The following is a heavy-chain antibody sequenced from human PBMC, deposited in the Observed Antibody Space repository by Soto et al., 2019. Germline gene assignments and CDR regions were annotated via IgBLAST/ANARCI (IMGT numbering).Heavy chain of an antibody. CDR1: GGTFSSYA. Sequence: GASVKVSCKASGGTFSSYAISWVRQAPGQGLEWMGGIIPIFGTANYAQKFQGRVTITADESTSTAYMELSSLRSEDTAVYYCADSRAPTYYYDSSGYAFEYWGQGTLVTVSS. D-gene: IGHD3-22*01. CDR2: IIPIFGTA. V-gene: IGHV1-69*13. CDR3: ADSRAPTYYYDSSGYAFEY. J-gene: IGHJ4*02.